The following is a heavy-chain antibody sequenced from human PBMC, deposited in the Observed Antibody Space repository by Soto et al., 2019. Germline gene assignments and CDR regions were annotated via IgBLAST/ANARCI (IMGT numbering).Heavy chain of an antibody. V-gene: IGHV3-30*18. Sequence: QVQLVESGGGVVQLGMSLRLSCAASGFTFISYGLHWFRQAPGMGLEWVEVISYDGSNKYYADSVKGRFTISRDNSKNTMYLHMNSLRAEDTAVYYCAKESGVTAMVTVEDFDYWGQGTLVTVS. CDR1: GFTFISYG. CDR3: AKESGVTAMVTVEDFDY. CDR2: ISYDGSNK. J-gene: IGHJ4*02. D-gene: IGHD5-18*01.